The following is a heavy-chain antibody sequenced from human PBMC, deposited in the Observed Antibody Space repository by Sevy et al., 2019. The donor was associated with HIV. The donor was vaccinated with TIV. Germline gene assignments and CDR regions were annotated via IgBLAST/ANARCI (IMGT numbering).Heavy chain of an antibody. CDR2: IISFFDMT. V-gene: IGHV1-69*13. J-gene: IGHJ4*02. CDR3: ARGGGSGWYYFDS. CDR1: GGTISRDG. Sequence: ASVKVSCKASGGTISRDGISWVRQAPGQGLEWMGGIISFFDMTNYAQKFQGRVTISADESTGTVYMGLSSLRFEDMAVYYCARGGGSGWYYFDSWGQGTLVTVSS. D-gene: IGHD6-19*01.